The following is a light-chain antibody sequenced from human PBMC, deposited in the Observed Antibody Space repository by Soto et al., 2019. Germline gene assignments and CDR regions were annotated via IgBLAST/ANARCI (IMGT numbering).Light chain of an antibody. CDR2: CAS. CDR3: QQYCSSRPLT. V-gene: IGKV3-20*01. Sequence: EIVLTQSPGTLSLSPGERATLYCRAISSVSISYVSWYQQKPRQAPRLLLYCASSRATGSPDRISGSGAGRDFITTVSSMVPEDDSVYYCQQYCSSRPLTFGGGTKVDIK. CDR1: SSVSISY. J-gene: IGKJ4*01.